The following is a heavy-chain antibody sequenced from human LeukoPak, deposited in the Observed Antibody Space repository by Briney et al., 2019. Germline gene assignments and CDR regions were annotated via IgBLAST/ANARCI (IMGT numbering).Heavy chain of an antibody. CDR2: INSDGSAT. Sequence: GGSLRLSCAASGFSFSSSWMHWVRQAPGTGLVWVSRINSDGSATNYADSVKGRFTISRDNAMSTLYLQMNSLRAEDTAVYYCARDFGPYGMDVWGQGTTVTVSS. D-gene: IGHD3-16*01. CDR1: GFSFSSSW. CDR3: ARDFGPYGMDV. J-gene: IGHJ6*02. V-gene: IGHV3-74*01.